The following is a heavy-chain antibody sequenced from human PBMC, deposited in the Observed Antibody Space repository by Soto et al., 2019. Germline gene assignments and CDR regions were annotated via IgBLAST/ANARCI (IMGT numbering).Heavy chain of an antibody. CDR2: ISAYNGNT. D-gene: IGHD1-1*01. CDR1: GYTFTSYG. CDR3: AKAFALEYYFDY. Sequence: QVQLVQSGAEVKKPGASVKVSCKASGYTFTSYGISWVRQAPGQGLEWMGWISAYNGNTNYAQKLQGRVTMTTDTSTRTAYMELRSLRSADTAVYYCAKAFALEYYFDYWGQGTLVTVSS. J-gene: IGHJ4*02. V-gene: IGHV1-18*01.